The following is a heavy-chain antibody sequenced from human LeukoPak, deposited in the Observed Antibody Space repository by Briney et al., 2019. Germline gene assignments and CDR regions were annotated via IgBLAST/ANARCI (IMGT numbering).Heavy chain of an antibody. J-gene: IGHJ4*02. D-gene: IGHD2/OR15-2a*01. V-gene: IGHV4-39*01. CDR2: IYYSGTT. CDR1: GGSISISSDY. Sequence: SETLSLTCTVSGGSISISSDYWGPIRQPPGNGLEWIGDIYYSGTTNYNPSLKSRVTMSVDTSKNQFSLKLNSATAADTAVYYCARRLSTRSYYLDDWRQGTLVTVSS. CDR3: ARRLSTRSYYLDD.